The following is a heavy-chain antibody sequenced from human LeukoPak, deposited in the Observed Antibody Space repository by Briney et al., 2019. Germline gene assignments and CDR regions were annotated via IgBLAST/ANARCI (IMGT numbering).Heavy chain of an antibody. CDR1: GFTFRSFA. D-gene: IGHD2-8*01. J-gene: IGHJ4*02. V-gene: IGHV3-23*01. CDR2: IGGGDT. CDR3: AKDGQSFNSMYDYFDS. Sequence: GGSLRLSCSASGFTFRSFAISWVRQAPGKGLEWVSSIGGGDTHYADSVKGRFTISRDDSRSTVDLQMSSLRAEDTAVYYCAKDGQSFNSMYDYFDSWGQGTLVTVSS.